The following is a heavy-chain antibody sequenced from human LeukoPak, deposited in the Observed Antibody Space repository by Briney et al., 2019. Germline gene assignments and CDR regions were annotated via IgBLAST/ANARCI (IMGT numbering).Heavy chain of an antibody. CDR3: ARGEYSSSWDHYYFDY. J-gene: IGHJ4*02. V-gene: IGHV1-46*01. CDR1: GYTFTSYY. CDR2: INPSGGST. Sequence: ASVKVSCKASGYTFTSYYMHWVRQAPGQGLEWMGIINPSGGSTSYAQKFQGRVTMTRDTSITTAYLEVSSLRSDDTAVYYCARGEYSSSWDHYYFDYWGQGTLVTVSS. D-gene: IGHD6-13*01.